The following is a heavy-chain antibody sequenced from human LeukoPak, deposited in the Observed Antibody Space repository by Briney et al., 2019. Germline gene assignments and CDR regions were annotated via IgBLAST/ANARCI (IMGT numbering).Heavy chain of an antibody. J-gene: IGHJ4*02. CDR1: GFTFSSYG. CDR2: INWNGGST. D-gene: IGHD6-19*01. V-gene: IGHV3-20*04. CDR3: ASRTSSGPRSFDY. Sequence: GGSLRLSCAASGFTFSSYGMHWVRQAPGKGLEWVSGINWNGGSTGYADSVKGRFTISRDNAKNSLYLQMNSLRAEDTALYYCASRTSSGPRSFDYWGQGTLVTVSS.